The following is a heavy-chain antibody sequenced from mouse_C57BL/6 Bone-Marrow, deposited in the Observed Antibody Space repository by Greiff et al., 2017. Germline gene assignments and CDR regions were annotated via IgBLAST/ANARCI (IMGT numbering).Heavy chain of an antibody. Sequence: QVQLQQSGPELVKPGASVKFSCKASGYTFTSYDINWVKQRPGQGLEWIGLIYPRDGSTKYNEKFKGKATLTVDPSSSTAYMELHSLTSDDSAVYFCARLEFDGSSGDWYFDVWGTGTTVTVSS. CDR3: ARLEFDGSSGDWYFDV. D-gene: IGHD1-1*01. CDR1: GYTFTSYD. CDR2: IYPRDGST. J-gene: IGHJ1*03. V-gene: IGHV1-85*01.